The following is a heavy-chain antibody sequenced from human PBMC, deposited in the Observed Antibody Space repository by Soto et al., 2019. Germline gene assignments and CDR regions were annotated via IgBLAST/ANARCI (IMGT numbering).Heavy chain of an antibody. V-gene: IGHV4-4*02. CDR3: ARSIFGVVTPSSYYGMDV. J-gene: IGHJ6*02. CDR2: IYHSGST. Sequence: QVQLQESGPGLVKPSGTLSLTCAVSGGSISSSNWWSWVRQPPGKGLEWIGEIYHSGSTNYNPSLKSRVTISVDKSKHQFSLKLSSVTAADTAVYYCARSIFGVVTPSSYYGMDVWGQGTTVTVSS. CDR1: GGSISSSNW. D-gene: IGHD3-3*01.